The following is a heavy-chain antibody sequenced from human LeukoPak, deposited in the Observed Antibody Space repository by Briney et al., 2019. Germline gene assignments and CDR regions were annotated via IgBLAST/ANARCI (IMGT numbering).Heavy chain of an antibody. CDR2: TYYRSKWYN. D-gene: IGHD6-19*01. J-gene: IGHJ5*02. Sequence: SQTLSLTCAISGDSVSSNSAAWNWIRQSPSSGLEWLGRTYYRSKWYNDYAVSVKSRITINPDTSKNQFSLQLNSVTPEDTAVYYCARDLWGHIAVARNWFDPWGQGTLVTVSS. CDR1: GDSVSSNSAA. V-gene: IGHV6-1*01. CDR3: ARDLWGHIAVARNWFDP.